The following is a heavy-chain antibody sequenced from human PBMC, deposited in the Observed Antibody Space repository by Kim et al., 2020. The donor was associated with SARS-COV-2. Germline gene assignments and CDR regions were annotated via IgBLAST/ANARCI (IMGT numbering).Heavy chain of an antibody. CDR1: GFSIGSEW. V-gene: IGHV3-7*05. CDR2: INRDGSVR. Sequence: GGSLRLSCAASGFSIGSEWMSWVHQAPGKGPEWVANINRDGSVRNYGESVRGRFSISRDDAENSLYLQMNSLRAEDTAVYYCAREPSAESSWGQGTLVIV. J-gene: IGHJ4*02. CDR3: AREPSAESS.